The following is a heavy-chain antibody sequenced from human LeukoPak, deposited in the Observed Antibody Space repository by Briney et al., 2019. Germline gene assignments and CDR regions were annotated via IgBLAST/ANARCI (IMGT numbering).Heavy chain of an antibody. CDR3: ARDPRIAARPVWFDP. CDR2: INTNTGNP. CDR1: GYTFTSYA. D-gene: IGHD6-6*01. J-gene: IGHJ5*02. Sequence: ASVKVSCKASGYTFTSYAMNWVRQAPGQGLEWMGWINTNTGNPTYAQGFTGRFVFSLDTSVSTAYLQISSLKAEDTAVYYCARDPRIAARPVWFDPWGQGTLVTVSS. V-gene: IGHV7-4-1*02.